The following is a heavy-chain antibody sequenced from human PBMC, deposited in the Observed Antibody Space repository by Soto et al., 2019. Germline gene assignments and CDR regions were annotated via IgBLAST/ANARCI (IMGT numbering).Heavy chain of an antibody. V-gene: IGHV4-39*01. D-gene: IGHD3-22*01. Sequence: QLQLQESGPGLVKPSEALSLTCTVSGGSISSSSYYWGWIRQPPGKGLEWIGSIYYSGSTYYNPSLKSRVTISVDTSKNQFSLKLSSVTAADTAVYYCARHYYYDSSGYYYADYYYYGMDVWGQGTTVTVSS. CDR2: IYYSGST. J-gene: IGHJ6*02. CDR1: GGSISSSSYY. CDR3: ARHYYYDSSGYYYADYYYYGMDV.